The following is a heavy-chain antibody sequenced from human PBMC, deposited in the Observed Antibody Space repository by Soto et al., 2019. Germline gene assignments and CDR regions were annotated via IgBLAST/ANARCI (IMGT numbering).Heavy chain of an antibody. CDR1: GFTLSSYG. CDR3: ARQQLAAPMDYCDD. J-gene: IGHJ4*02. Sequence: GVSLRLSWAASGFTLSSYGMHWVRQAPGKGLEWVAVIWDDGSNKNYADSVKGRFTISRDNSKNTLYLQMNSLRAEDTAVYYCARQQLAAPMDYCDDWGQGPLVTVSS. CDR2: IWDDGSNK. V-gene: IGHV3-33*01. D-gene: IGHD6-13*01.